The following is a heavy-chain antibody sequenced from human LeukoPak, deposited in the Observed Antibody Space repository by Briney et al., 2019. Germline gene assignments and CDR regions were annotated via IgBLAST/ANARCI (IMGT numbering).Heavy chain of an antibody. V-gene: IGHV1-2*02. CDR2: INPNSGGT. D-gene: IGHD6-6*01. J-gene: IGHJ4*02. Sequence: ASVKVSCKASGYTFTSYGISWVRQAPGQGLEWMGWINPNSGGTNYAQKFQGRVTMTRDTSISTAYMELSRLRSDDTAVYYCARDVSYSSYDYWGQGTLVTVSS. CDR1: GYTFTSYG. CDR3: ARDVSYSSYDY.